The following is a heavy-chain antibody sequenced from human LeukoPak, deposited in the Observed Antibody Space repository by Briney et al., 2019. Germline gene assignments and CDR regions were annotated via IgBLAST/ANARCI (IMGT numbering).Heavy chain of an antibody. J-gene: IGHJ3*02. Sequence: PSETLSLTCTVSGFSISRSSYYWGWIGQPPGKGLELIVSINYSDTGKMHYNPSLKTRVTISADTSKNQFSVKVRPVTAAHTGVYYCARRPPALGAFDIWGQGTIVSVSS. V-gene: IGHV4-39*01. CDR1: GFSISRSSYY. CDR2: INYSDTGKM. CDR3: ARRPPALGAFDI.